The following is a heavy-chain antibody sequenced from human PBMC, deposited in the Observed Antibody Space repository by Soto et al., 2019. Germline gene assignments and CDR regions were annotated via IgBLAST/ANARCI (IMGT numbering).Heavy chain of an antibody. CDR3: AREGQTGFSLDY. J-gene: IGHJ4*02. CDR2: ISSSSSYI. D-gene: IGHD3-9*01. Sequence: KSGGSLRLSCAASGFTFSSYSMNWVRQAPGKGLEWVSSISSSSSYIYYADSVKGRFTISRDNAKNSLYLQMNSLRAEDTAVYYCAREGQTGFSLDYWGQGTLVTVSS. CDR1: GFTFSSYS. V-gene: IGHV3-21*01.